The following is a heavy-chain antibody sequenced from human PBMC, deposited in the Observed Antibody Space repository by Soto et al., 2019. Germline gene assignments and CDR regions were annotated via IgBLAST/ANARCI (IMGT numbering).Heavy chain of an antibody. Sequence: SETLSLTCAVSGGSISSGGFSWSWIRQPPGKGLEWIGHIYHFGGTYYNPSLKSRVSISLDRSKNEFSLEVRSVTAADTAVYYCARGGDYYFDSWGQGTLVTVSS. D-gene: IGHD2-21*02. J-gene: IGHJ4*02. CDR2: IYHFGGT. CDR1: GGSISSGGFS. CDR3: ARGGDYYFDS. V-gene: IGHV4-30-2*01.